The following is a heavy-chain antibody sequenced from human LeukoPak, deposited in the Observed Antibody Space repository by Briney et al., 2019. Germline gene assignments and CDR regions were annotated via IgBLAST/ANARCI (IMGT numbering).Heavy chain of an antibody. Sequence: SETLSLTCTVSHVSISTYYWSWIRQPPGKGLEWIGYISDSGSPNYNPSLKSRVTISVDTSKNQFSLKLTSVTAADTAVYYCARVNYRSGSYSSWFDPWGQGTLVTVSS. CDR1: HVSISTYY. J-gene: IGHJ5*02. V-gene: IGHV4-59*08. D-gene: IGHD3-10*01. CDR3: ARVNYRSGSYSSWFDP. CDR2: ISDSGSP.